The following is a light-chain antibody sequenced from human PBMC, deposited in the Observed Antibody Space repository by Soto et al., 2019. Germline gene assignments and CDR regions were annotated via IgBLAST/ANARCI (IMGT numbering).Light chain of an antibody. CDR1: QSVSSY. CDR2: DAS. V-gene: IGKV3-11*01. CDR3: QQRSSWPST. Sequence: EIVLTQSPVTLSLPPGERATLSCRASQSVSSYLAWYQQKPGQAPRLLIYDASNRATGIPARFSGSGSGTDFTLTISSLEPEDFAVYYCQQRSSWPSTFGGGTKVEIK. J-gene: IGKJ4*01.